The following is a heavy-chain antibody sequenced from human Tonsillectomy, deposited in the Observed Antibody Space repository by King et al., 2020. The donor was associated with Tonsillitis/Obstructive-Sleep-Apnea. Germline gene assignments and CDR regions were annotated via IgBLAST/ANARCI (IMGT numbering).Heavy chain of an antibody. J-gene: IGHJ3*02. CDR2: IYYSGST. V-gene: IGHV4-59*01. CDR3: ARYSSGWFDGFDI. Sequence: QLQESGPGLVKPSETLSLTCTVSGGSISSYYWSWIRQPPGKGLEWIGYIYYSGSTNYNPPLKSRVTISVDTSKNQFSLKLSSVTAADTAVYYCARYSSGWFDGFDIWGQGTMVTVSS. D-gene: IGHD6-19*01. CDR1: GGSISSYY.